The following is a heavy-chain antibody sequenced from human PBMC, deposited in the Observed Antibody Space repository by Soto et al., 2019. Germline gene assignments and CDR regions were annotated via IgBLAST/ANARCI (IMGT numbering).Heavy chain of an antibody. V-gene: IGHV4-34*01. CDR1: GGSLRGHY. Sequence: SETLSLTCAVSGGSLRGHYWSWIRQSPEKGLEWIVEINHSGFTNYNPTLKSRVTISRDASKNKFSLRLSSMTAADSAVYFCARAAVKLGATLFDAWGQGTLVTVSS. J-gene: IGHJ4*02. CDR3: ARAAVKLGATLFDA. CDR2: INHSGFT. D-gene: IGHD1-26*01.